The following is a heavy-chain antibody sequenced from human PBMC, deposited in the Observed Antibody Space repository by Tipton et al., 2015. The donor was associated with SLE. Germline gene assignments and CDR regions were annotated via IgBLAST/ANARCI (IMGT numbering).Heavy chain of an antibody. V-gene: IGHV4-34*01. CDR2: INHSGST. D-gene: IGHD4-17*01. CDR3: AKDYNHDNADYN. J-gene: IGHJ4*02. Sequence: LRLSCAVYGGSFSGYYWSWIRQPPGKGLEWIGEINHSGSTYYNPSLKSRVTISVDTSKNQFSLKLSSVTVADTAVYYCAKDYNHDNADYNWGQGTLVIVSS. CDR1: GGSFSGYY.